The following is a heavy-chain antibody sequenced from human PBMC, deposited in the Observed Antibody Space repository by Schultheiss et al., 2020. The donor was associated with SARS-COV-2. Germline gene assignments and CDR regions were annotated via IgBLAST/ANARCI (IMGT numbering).Heavy chain of an antibody. CDR2: ISGSGGST. J-gene: IGHJ4*02. CDR1: GFTVSSNY. Sequence: GGSLRLSCAASGFTVSSNYMSWVRQAPGKGLEWVSVISGSGGSTYYADSVKGRFTISRDNSKNTLYLQMNSLRAEDTAVYYCAKGDHMVRGVIDYWGQGTLVTVSS. CDR3: AKGDHMVRGVIDY. D-gene: IGHD3-10*01. V-gene: IGHV3-23*01.